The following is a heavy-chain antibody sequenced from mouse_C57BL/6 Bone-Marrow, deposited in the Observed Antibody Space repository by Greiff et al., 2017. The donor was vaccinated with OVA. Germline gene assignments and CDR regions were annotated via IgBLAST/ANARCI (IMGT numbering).Heavy chain of an antibody. D-gene: IGHD1-3*01. CDR1: GFTFSDYY. CDR2: INYDGSST. V-gene: IGHV5-16*01. J-gene: IGHJ2*01. Sequence: EVHLVESEGGLVQPGSSMKLSCTASGFTFSDYYMAWVRQVPEKGLEWVANINYDGSSTYYLDSLKSRFIISRDNAKNILYLQMSSLKSEDTATYYCARDRELNYFDYWGQGTTLTVSS. CDR3: ARDRELNYFDY.